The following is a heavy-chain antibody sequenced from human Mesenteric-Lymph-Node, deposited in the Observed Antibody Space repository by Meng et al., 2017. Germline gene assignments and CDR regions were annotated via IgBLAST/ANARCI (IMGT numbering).Heavy chain of an antibody. J-gene: IGHJ4*02. Sequence: QVQLVQAGAEVKKPGASVKVSCKASGYIFTSYAMHWVRQAPGQRLEWMGWINAGNGNTKYSQKFQGRVTITSDTSASTAYMELSSLRSEDTAVYYCARAGGATAPRYYFDYWGQGTLVTVSS. CDR3: ARAGGATAPRYYFDY. D-gene: IGHD1-26*01. CDR1: GYIFTSYA. CDR2: INAGNGNT. V-gene: IGHV1-3*01.